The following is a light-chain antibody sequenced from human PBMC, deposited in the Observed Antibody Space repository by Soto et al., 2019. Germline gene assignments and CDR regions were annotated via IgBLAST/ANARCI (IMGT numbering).Light chain of an antibody. Sequence: DIQMTHSPSTLSGSLGDRFTVTCLASQSISSSLAWYQQKPGKAPKLLIYKASTLKSGVPSRFSGSGSGTEFTLAIISLQSEDFAVYYCQQYNNWPLTFGGGTKVDIK. CDR2: KAS. J-gene: IGKJ4*01. CDR3: QQYNNWPLT. CDR1: QSISSS. V-gene: IGKV1-5*03.